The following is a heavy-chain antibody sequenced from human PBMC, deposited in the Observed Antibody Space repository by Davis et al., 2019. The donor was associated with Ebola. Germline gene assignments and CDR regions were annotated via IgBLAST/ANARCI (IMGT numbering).Heavy chain of an antibody. Sequence: GGSLRLSCAASGFTFDDYAMHWVRQAPGKGLEWVSGISWNSGSIGYADSVKGRFTISRDNAKNSLYLQMNSLRAEDTAVYYCARDGSSSSWYGDWFDPWGQGTLVTVSS. D-gene: IGHD6-13*01. CDR3: ARDGSSSSWYGDWFDP. J-gene: IGHJ5*02. CDR2: ISWNSGSI. V-gene: IGHV3-9*01. CDR1: GFTFDDYA.